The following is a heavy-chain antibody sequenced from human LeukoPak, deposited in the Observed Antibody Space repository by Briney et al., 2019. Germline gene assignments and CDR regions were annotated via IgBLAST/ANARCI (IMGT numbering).Heavy chain of an antibody. D-gene: IGHD4-17*01. J-gene: IGHJ4*02. CDR2: IYYSGST. CDR1: GGSISSYY. V-gene: IGHV4-59*08. CDR3: ARHVPTVTPGGYYFDY. Sequence: SETLSLTCTVSGGSISSYYWSWIRQPPGKGLEWIGYIYYSGSTNYNPSLKSRVTISVDTSKNQFSLKLSSVTAADTAVYYCARHVPTVTPGGYYFDYWGQGTLVTVSS.